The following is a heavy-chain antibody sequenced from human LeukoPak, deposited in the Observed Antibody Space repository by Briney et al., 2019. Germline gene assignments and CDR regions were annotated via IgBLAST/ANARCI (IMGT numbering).Heavy chain of an antibody. Sequence: GGSLRLSCAASGFTFSSYSMNWVRQAPGKGLEWVSSISSSGSYIYYADSVKGRFTISRDNAKNSLYLQMNSLRAEDTAVYYCAKGYPGKYDSSGYYDYYFDYWGQGTLVTVSS. J-gene: IGHJ4*02. CDR2: ISSSGSYI. V-gene: IGHV3-21*01. D-gene: IGHD3-22*01. CDR1: GFTFSSYS. CDR3: AKGYPGKYDSSGYYDYYFDY.